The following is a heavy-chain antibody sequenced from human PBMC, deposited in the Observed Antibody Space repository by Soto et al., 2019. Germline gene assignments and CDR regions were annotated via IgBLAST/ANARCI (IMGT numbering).Heavy chain of an antibody. D-gene: IGHD2-21*02. CDR3: ARDLVVTECYQGRWLHP. V-gene: IGHV4-61*08. CDR1: CVCVRREDYY. J-gene: IGHJ5*02. CDR2: IYYSGST. Sequence: TLFLTCAVSCVCVRREDYYWSWIRHPPGKGLEWIGYIYYSGSTNYNPSLKSRVTISVDTSKNQFSLKLSSVTAEETAVYYCARDLVVTECYQGRWLHPWGQG.